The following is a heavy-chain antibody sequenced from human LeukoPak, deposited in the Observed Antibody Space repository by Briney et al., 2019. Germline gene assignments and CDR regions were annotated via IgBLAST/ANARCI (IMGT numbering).Heavy chain of an antibody. Sequence: SGGSLRLSCAASGFTFSSYAMHWVRQAPGKGLEWVAVISYDGSNKYYADSVKGRFTISRDNSKNTLYLQMNSLRAEDTAVYYCARDSGILLLLYWGQGTLVTVSS. CDR1: GFTFSSYA. CDR3: ARDSGILLLLY. V-gene: IGHV3-30*04. D-gene: IGHD3-10*01. J-gene: IGHJ4*02. CDR2: ISYDGSNK.